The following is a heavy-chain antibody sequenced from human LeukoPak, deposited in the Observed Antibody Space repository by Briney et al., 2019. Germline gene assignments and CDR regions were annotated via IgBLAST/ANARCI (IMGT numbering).Heavy chain of an antibody. V-gene: IGHV3-23*01. CDR3: AKDLWFGELTPGFDY. Sequence: PGGSLRLSCAASGFTFSSYGMHWVRQAPGKGLEWVSAISGSGGSTYYADSVKGRFTISRDNSKNTLYLQMNSLRAEDTAVYYCAKDLWFGELTPGFDYWGQGTLVTVSS. D-gene: IGHD3-10*01. CDR2: ISGSGGST. CDR1: GFTFSSYG. J-gene: IGHJ4*02.